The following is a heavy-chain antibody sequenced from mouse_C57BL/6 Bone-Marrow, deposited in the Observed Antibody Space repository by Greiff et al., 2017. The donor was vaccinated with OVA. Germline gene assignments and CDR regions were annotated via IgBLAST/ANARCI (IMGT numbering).Heavy chain of an antibody. CDR1: GYTFTSYG. V-gene: IGHV1-81*01. D-gene: IGHD1-1*02. CDR3: AKKRLCPMDY. CDR2: IHPRSGNT. Sequence: VKLQESGAELARPGASVKLSCKASGYTFTSYGISWVKQRTGQGLEWIGEIHPRSGNTYYNDKFKGKATLTADKSSSTEYMELRSLTSEDSAVYLCAKKRLCPMDYWGQGTSVTVSS. J-gene: IGHJ4*01.